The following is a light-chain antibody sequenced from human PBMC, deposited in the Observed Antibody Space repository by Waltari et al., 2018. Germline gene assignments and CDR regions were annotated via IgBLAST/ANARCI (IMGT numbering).Light chain of an antibody. CDR1: SSDIGY. CDR3: CLSAGSHTSYV. CDR2: DVL. Sequence: QSALTQPRSVSGSPGQSVTISCTAPSSDIGYVSWYQQHPVKAPKLIIYDVLKRPSGVPVRFSGSKSGGTASLTISGLQAEDEADYYCCLSAGSHTSYVFGTGTNVAVL. V-gene: IGLV2-11*01. J-gene: IGLJ1*01.